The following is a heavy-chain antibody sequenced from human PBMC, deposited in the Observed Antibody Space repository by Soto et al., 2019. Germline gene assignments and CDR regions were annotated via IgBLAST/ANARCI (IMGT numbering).Heavy chain of an antibody. V-gene: IGHV4-4*02. Sequence: NPSETLSLTCAVSSGSISSSNWWSWVRQPPGKGLEWIGEIYHSGSTNYNTSLKSRVTISVDKSKNQFSLKLSSVTAADTAVYYCARELGEGSWWIKGNPYYYYYMDVWGKGTTVTVSS. CDR3: ARELGEGSWWIKGNPYYYYYMDV. J-gene: IGHJ6*03. CDR2: IYHSGST. D-gene: IGHD6-13*01. CDR1: SGSISSSNW.